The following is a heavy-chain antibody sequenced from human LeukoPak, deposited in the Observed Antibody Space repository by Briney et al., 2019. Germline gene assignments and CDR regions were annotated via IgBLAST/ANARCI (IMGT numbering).Heavy chain of an antibody. CDR2: IYYSGST. J-gene: IGHJ4*02. D-gene: IGHD2-2*01. CDR3: ARHAAFAEDQPHVTHFDY. Sequence: PSETLSLTCTVSGGSISSYYWSWIRQPPGKGLEWIGYIYYSGSTTYNPSLRRRVTISVDTSKNQFSLKLSSVTAADTAVYYCARHAAFAEDQPHVTHFDYWGQGTLVTVSS. CDR1: GGSISSYY. V-gene: IGHV4-59*08.